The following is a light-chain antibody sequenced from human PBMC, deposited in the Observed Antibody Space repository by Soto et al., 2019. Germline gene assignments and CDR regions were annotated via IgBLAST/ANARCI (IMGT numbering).Light chain of an antibody. Sequence: SYELTQPPSVSVAPGQTARITCGGNNIGSKSVQWYQQRPRQAPVLVVYEDSDRPSGIPERFSGSNSGNTAALTISRVEAGDEADYYCQVWDSTDDHVVFGGGTKLTVL. CDR2: EDS. J-gene: IGLJ2*01. CDR1: NIGSKS. V-gene: IGLV3-21*02. CDR3: QVWDSTDDHVV.